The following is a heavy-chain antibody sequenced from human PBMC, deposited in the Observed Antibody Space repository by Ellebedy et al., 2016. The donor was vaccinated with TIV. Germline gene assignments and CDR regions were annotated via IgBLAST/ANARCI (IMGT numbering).Heavy chain of an antibody. CDR2: INTSSTTT. CDR1: GFTFSTYV. V-gene: IGHV3-48*03. Sequence: GESLKISCAASGFTFSTYVMNWVRQAPGTGLEWIAYINTSSTTTHYTDSVRGRFTISRDDAKDSLYLQMSSLRAEDTAVYYCARAWTMDYWGQGTLVTVSS. J-gene: IGHJ4*02. D-gene: IGHD2-2*03. CDR3: ARAWTMDY.